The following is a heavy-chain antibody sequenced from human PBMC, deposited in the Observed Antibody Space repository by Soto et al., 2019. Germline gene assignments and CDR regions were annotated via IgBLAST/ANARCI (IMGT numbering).Heavy chain of an antibody. V-gene: IGHV1-18*01. D-gene: IGHD5-12*01. Sequence: QVQLVQSGAEVKKPGASVKVSCKASGYTFTSYGISWVRQAPEQGLEWMGWISTYNGNTNFAQKLQGRVTMTTDTSTTTAYMELRSLRSDDTDVYYCARLRRDGYNYYFDYWGQGTLVIVSS. J-gene: IGHJ4*02. CDR2: ISTYNGNT. CDR1: GYTFTSYG. CDR3: ARLRRDGYNYYFDY.